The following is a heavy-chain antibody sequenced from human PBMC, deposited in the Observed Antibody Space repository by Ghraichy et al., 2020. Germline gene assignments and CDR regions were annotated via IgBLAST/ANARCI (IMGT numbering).Heavy chain of an antibody. CDR2: MNPNSGNT. D-gene: IGHD3-10*01. J-gene: IGHJ2*01. CDR3: ARSSVLVRGAKGRYFHL. CDR1: GYSFTSYV. V-gene: IGHV1-8*03. Sequence: ASVKVSCRACGYSFTSYVIIWVRQTTGQGLEWMAWMNPNSGNTGYAQKFQDRVTITRDTSIDTAYMELNSLRSEDTAVYYCARSSVLVRGAKGRYFHLWGRGTLVTVSS.